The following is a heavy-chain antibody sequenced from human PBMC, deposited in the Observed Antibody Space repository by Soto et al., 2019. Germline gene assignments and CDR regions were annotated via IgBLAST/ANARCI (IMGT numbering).Heavy chain of an antibody. D-gene: IGHD2-2*01. CDR1: GYTFTSYG. Sequence: ASVKVSCKASGYTFTSYGISWVRQAPGQGLEWMGWISAYNGNTNYAQKLQGRVTMTTDTSTSTAYMELRSLRSDDTAVYYCARDHQWDLVVPAGNDAFDIWGQWTMVTVSS. CDR2: ISAYNGNT. V-gene: IGHV1-18*01. CDR3: ARDHQWDLVVPAGNDAFDI. J-gene: IGHJ3*02.